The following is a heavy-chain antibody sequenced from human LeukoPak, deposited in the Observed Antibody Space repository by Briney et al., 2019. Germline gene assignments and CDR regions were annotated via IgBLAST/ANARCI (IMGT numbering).Heavy chain of an antibody. CDR3: AKDPYGGTYPSYFDY. D-gene: IGHD1-26*01. CDR1: GFTLSSYG. CDR2: LRYDGSTA. V-gene: IGHV3-30*02. J-gene: IGHJ4*02. Sequence: GGSLRLSCAASGFTLSSYGMNWVRQAPGKGLDWVAFLRYDGSTAFYEDSVRGRFTISRDSSKNTLYLQMNSLTPADTAIYYCAKDPYGGTYPSYFDYWGQGTLVTVSS.